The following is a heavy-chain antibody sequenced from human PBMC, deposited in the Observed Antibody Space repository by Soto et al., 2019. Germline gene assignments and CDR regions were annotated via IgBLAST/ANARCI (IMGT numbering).Heavy chain of an antibody. J-gene: IGHJ6*02. CDR2: ISDDGSNK. CDR1: GFTFSSYA. CDR3: AREAGYCSGGSCYADVYYYYGMDG. V-gene: IGHV3-30-3*01. Sequence: GGSLSLSCAASGFTFSSYAMHWVCQGPGTGQEWVAVISDDGSNKYDADSVKGRFTISRDNSKNTLHLQMNSLISEDTAVEYCAREAGYCSGGSCYADVYYYYGMDGWGQGTTVTVSS. D-gene: IGHD2-15*01.